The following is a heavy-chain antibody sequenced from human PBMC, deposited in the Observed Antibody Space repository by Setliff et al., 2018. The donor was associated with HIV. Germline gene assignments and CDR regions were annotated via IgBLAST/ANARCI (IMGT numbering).Heavy chain of an antibody. V-gene: IGHV1-69-2*01. J-gene: IGHJ4*02. CDR2: IDPAGGET. Sequence: GASVKVSCKASGYTFTDYYIYWMKQAPGKGLEWMGRIDPAGGETIYAEKFQDRVTIIADTSMDTVFMEMNNLRSEDTAFYYCATFPFRLVAISVNSHFDRWGQGTLVTVSS. CDR3: ATFPFRLVAISVNSHFDR. CDR1: GYTFTDYY. D-gene: IGHD2-21*01.